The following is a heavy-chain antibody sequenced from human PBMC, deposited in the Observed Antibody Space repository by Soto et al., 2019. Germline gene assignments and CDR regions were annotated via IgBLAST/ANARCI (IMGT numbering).Heavy chain of an antibody. CDR3: ARATGYSSSWYDY. CDR2: INHSGST. V-gene: IGHV4-34*01. J-gene: IGHJ4*02. D-gene: IGHD6-13*01. Sequence: SETLSLTCAVYGGSFSGYYWSWIRQPPGKGLEWIGEINHSGSTNYNPSLKSRVTISVDTSKNQFSLKLSSVTAADTAVYYCARATGYSSSWYDYWXQGTLVTVSS. CDR1: GGSFSGYY.